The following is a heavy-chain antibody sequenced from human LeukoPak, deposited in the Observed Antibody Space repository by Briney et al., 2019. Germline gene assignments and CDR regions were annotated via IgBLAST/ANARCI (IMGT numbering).Heavy chain of an antibody. D-gene: IGHD5-18*01. CDR2: ISGIGGST. V-gene: IGHV3-23*01. Sequence: TGGSLRLSCAASGFTFSSYAMSWVRQAPGKGLEWVSGISGIGGSTYYADSVKGRFTISRDNAKNTLYLQMNSLTAEDTAVYYCVRLHDPGGWFDPWGQGTLVTVSS. J-gene: IGHJ5*02. CDR3: VRLHDPGGWFDP. CDR1: GFTFSSYA.